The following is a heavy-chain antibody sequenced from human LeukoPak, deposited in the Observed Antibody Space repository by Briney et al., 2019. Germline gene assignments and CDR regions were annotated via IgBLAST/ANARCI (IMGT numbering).Heavy chain of an antibody. CDR3: AREVTTVTTDYYYYYMDV. V-gene: IGHV1-2*02. CDR2: INPNSGGT. J-gene: IGHJ6*03. D-gene: IGHD4-17*01. Sequence: ASVKVSCKASGYTFTGYYMHWVRQAPGQGLEWMGWINPNSGGTNYAQKFQGRVTMTRDTSISTAYMELSRLRSDDTAVYDCAREVTTVTTDYYYYYMDVWGKGTTVTISS. CDR1: GYTFTGYY.